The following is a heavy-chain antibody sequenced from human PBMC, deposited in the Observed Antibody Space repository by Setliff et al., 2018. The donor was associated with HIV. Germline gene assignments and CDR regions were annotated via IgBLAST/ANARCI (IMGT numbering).Heavy chain of an antibody. D-gene: IGHD1-26*01. CDR3: ARRGGNHYDAFNL. Sequence: SETLSLTCTVSGGSISSYYWSWIRQPPGKGLEWIGYIYYSGSTNYNPSLKSRVTISVDTSKNQFSLKLSSVTAADTAVYYCARRGGNHYDAFNLWGQGTTVTVSS. CDR1: GGSISSYY. V-gene: IGHV4-59*08. J-gene: IGHJ3*01. CDR2: IYYSGST.